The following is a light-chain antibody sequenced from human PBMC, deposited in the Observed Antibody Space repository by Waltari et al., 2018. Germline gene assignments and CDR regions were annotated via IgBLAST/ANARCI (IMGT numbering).Light chain of an antibody. CDR3: QTWATGGV. J-gene: IGLJ3*02. CDR1: GGHIHYA. V-gene: IGLV4-69*01. CDR2: LNGDGSH. Sequence: QFVATQSPSPTSSPGASVRLTCTPIGGHIHYAIECHQQRPEKGLRFLIKLNGDGSHTKGDGIPDRFSASSSGSDYYLTISRLQSEDEADYYCQTWATGGVFGGGTKLTVL.